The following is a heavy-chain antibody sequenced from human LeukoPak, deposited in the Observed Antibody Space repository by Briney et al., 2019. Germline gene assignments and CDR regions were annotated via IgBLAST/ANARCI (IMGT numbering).Heavy chain of an antibody. CDR2: IYSGGST. CDR1: GFTFDDYA. D-gene: IGHD6-19*01. V-gene: IGHV3-66*01. CDR3: AGELSSGWRVFDI. J-gene: IGHJ3*02. Sequence: GGSQRLSCAASGFTFDDYAMHWVRQAPGKGLEWVSIIYSGGSTYYADSVKGRFTISRDNSKNTLYLQMNSLRAEDTAVYYCAGELSSGWRVFDIWGQGTMVTVSS.